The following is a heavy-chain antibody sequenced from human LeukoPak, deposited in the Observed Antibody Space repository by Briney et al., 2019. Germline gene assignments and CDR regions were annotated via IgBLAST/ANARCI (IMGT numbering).Heavy chain of an antibody. D-gene: IGHD1-26*01. CDR2: ISAYNGNT. Sequence: ASVKVSCKASGYTFTSYGISWVRQAPGQGLEWMGWISAYNGNTNYAQKLQGRVTMTTDTSTSKAYMELRSLRSDDTAVYYCARKTVGATAEDYWGQGTLVTVSS. J-gene: IGHJ4*02. CDR3: ARKTVGATAEDY. V-gene: IGHV1-18*01. CDR1: GYTFTSYG.